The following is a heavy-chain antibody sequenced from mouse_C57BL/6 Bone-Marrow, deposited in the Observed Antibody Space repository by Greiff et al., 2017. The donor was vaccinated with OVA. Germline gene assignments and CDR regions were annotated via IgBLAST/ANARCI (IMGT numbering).Heavy chain of an antibody. D-gene: IGHD2-3*01. CDR2: IYPGDGDT. CDR3: ARGIFDGYVYAMDY. CDR1: GYAFSSSW. J-gene: IGHJ4*01. Sequence: VQLQQSGPELVKPGASVKISCKASGYAFSSSWMNWVKQRPGKGLEWIGRIYPGDGDTNYNGKFKGKATLTADKSSSTAYMQLSSLTSEDSAVYFCARGIFDGYVYAMDYWGQGTSVTVSS. V-gene: IGHV1-82*01.